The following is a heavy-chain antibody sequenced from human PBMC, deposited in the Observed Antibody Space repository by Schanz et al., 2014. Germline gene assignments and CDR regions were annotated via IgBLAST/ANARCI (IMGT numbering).Heavy chain of an antibody. CDR2: ISASGGDT. Sequence: VQLLESGGGLVQPGGSLRLSCAASGFTFSSYAMSWVRQAPGKGLEWVSAISASGGDTYYADSVKGRFTISRDNSKNTVHLQMSSLRVEDTAVYYCARVDSSGYCFDNWGQGTRVTVSS. V-gene: IGHV3-23*01. D-gene: IGHD3-22*01. J-gene: IGHJ4*02. CDR3: ARVDSSGYCFDN. CDR1: GFTFSSYA.